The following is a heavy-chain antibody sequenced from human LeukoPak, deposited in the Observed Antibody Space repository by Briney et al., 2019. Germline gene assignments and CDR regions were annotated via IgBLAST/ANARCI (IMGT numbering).Heavy chain of an antibody. Sequence: PSQTLSLTCTVSGGSISSGGYYWSWICQHPGKGLEWIGYIYYSGSTHYNPSLKSRVTISVDTSKNQFSLKLSSVTAADTAVYYCAQYYYDSSGYNWFDPWGQGTLVTVSS. D-gene: IGHD3-22*01. CDR1: GGSISSGGYY. CDR2: IYYSGST. V-gene: IGHV4-31*03. CDR3: AQYYYDSSGYNWFDP. J-gene: IGHJ5*02.